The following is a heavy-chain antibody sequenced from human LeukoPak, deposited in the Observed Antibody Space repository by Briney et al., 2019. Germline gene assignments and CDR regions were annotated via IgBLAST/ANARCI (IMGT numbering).Heavy chain of an antibody. CDR3: AREGGTLQDWFDP. V-gene: IGHV3-7*01. CDR2: IKQDGSEK. J-gene: IGHJ5*02. D-gene: IGHD1-1*01. Sequence: GGSLRLSCAASGFTFSSYWMGWVRQAPGKGLEWVANIKQDGSEKYYVDSVKGRFTISRDNAKNSLYLQMNSLRAEDTAVYYCAREGGTLQDWFDPWGQGTLVTVSS. CDR1: GFTFSSYW.